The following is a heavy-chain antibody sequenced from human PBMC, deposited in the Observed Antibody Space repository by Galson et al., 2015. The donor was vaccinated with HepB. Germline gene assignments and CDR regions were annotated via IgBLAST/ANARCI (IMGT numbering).Heavy chain of an antibody. J-gene: IGHJ6*02. CDR1: GFTFSSYS. CDR3: ASYDTSGGYYYGMDV. CDR2: ISSSSSFI. D-gene: IGHD3-22*01. V-gene: IGHV3-21*01. Sequence: SLRLSCAASGFTFSSYSMNWVRQAPGKGLEWVSSISSSSSFIYYADSVKGRFSISRDNAKNSLYLQKNSLRAEDTAVYYCASYDTSGGYYYGMDVWGQGTTVTVSS.